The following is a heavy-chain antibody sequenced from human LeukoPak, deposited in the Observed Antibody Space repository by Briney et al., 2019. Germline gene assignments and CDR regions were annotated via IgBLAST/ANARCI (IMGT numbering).Heavy chain of an antibody. CDR2: IIPIFGTA. CDR1: GGTFSSYA. J-gene: IGHJ4*02. CDR3: ARGKYYGSGSYNY. D-gene: IGHD3-10*01. V-gene: IGHV1-69*05. Sequence: ASVKVSCKASGGTFSSYAISWVRQAPGQGLEWMGGIIPIFGTANYAQKFQGRVTITTDESTSTAYMELSSLRSEDTAVYYCARGKYYGSGSYNYWGQGTLVTVSS.